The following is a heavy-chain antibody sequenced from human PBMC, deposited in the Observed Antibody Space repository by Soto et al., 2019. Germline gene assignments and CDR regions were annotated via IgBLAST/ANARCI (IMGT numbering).Heavy chain of an antibody. V-gene: IGHV4-59*01. CDR1: GGSISSYY. D-gene: IGHD1-1*01. Sequence: PSETLSLTCTVSGGSISSYYWSWIRQPPGKGLEWIGYIYYSGSTNYNPSLKSRVTISVDTSKNQFSLKLSSVTAADTAVYYCARVRTLRAGWFDPWGQGTLVTVSS. J-gene: IGHJ5*02. CDR3: ARVRTLRAGWFDP. CDR2: IYYSGST.